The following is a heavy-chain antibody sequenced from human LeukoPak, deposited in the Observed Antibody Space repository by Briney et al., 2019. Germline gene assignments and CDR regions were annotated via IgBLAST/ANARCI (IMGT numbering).Heavy chain of an antibody. Sequence: SETLSLTCTVSGGSISSYYWSWIRQPPGKGLEWIGYIYYSGSASYNPSLRSRVTISVDTSKNQFSLKLTSVTAADTAVYYCARVSGYDWESFYDYWGQGTLVTVSS. J-gene: IGHJ4*02. CDR3: ARVSGYDWESFYDY. CDR1: GGSISSYY. CDR2: IYYSGSA. V-gene: IGHV4-59*01. D-gene: IGHD5-12*01.